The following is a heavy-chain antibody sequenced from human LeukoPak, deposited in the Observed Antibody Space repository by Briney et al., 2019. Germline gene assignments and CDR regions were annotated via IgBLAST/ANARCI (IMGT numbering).Heavy chain of an antibody. J-gene: IGHJ4*02. CDR1: GFIFSSYS. CDR3: ARDEKLYYDSGVFEY. CDR2: ISSSSRTI. D-gene: IGHD3-10*01. Sequence: PGGSLRLSCMASGFIFSSYSMNWVRQAPGKGLEWVSYISSSSRTIYYADSVKGRFTISRDNAKNSLFLQMNSLRAEDTAVYYCARDEKLYYDSGVFEYWGQGTLVTVSS. V-gene: IGHV3-48*04.